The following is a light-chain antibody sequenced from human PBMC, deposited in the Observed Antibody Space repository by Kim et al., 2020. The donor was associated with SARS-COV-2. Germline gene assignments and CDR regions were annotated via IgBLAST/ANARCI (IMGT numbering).Light chain of an antibody. CDR3: QSYDSSNQVV. Sequence: KTVTIACTRSSGSIASKHVQWYQQRPGSAPTTVIYEDNHRPSGVPDRFSGSIDSSTNSASLTISELKTEDEADYYCQSYDSSNQVVFGGGTQLTVL. CDR2: EDN. CDR1: SGSIASKH. V-gene: IGLV6-57*03. J-gene: IGLJ2*01.